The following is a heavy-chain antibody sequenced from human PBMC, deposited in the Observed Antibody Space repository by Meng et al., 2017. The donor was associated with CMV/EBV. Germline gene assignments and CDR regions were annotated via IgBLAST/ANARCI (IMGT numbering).Heavy chain of an antibody. CDR3: ARERVVVPAASYGRWFDP. V-gene: IGHV1-69*05. Sequence: KISCKASGGTFSSYAISWVRQAPGQGLEWMGGIIPIFGTANYAQKFQGRVTITTDESTSTAYMELSSLRSEDTAVYYCARERVVVPAASYGRWFDPWGQGTLVTVSS. D-gene: IGHD2-2*01. J-gene: IGHJ5*02. CDR2: IIPIFGTA. CDR1: GGTFSSYA.